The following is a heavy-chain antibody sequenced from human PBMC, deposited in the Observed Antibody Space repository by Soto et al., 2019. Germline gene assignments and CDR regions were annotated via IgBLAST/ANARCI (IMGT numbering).Heavy chain of an antibody. CDR3: ARVPGYCSGGSCYSSYYYGMDV. D-gene: IGHD2-15*01. Sequence: QVQLVPSGAEVKKPGSSVKVSCKASGGTFSSYTISWVRQAPGQGLEWMGRIIPILGIANYAQKFQGRVTITAEKSTSTAYMELSSLRSEDTAVYYCARVPGYCSGGSCYSSYYYGMDVWGQGTTVTACS. V-gene: IGHV1-69*02. CDR1: GGTFSSYT. CDR2: IIPILGIA. J-gene: IGHJ6*02.